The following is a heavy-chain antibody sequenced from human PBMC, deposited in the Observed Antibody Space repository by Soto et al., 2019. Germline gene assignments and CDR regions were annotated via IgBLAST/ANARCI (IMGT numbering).Heavy chain of an antibody. CDR1: GFTFRDYG. V-gene: IGHV3-23*01. Sequence: EVQLLESGGGLVQRGGSLRLSCAASGFTFRDYGMSWVRQAPGKGLEWVSGISGAGANTYYADSVQGRFTVSRDTSKNTVYLQMNSLRAEDTAVYFCAKDRDVVVVIDATATGAFDIWSQGTMVTVSS. CDR2: ISGAGANT. J-gene: IGHJ3*02. CDR3: AKDRDVVVVIDATATGAFDI. D-gene: IGHD2-15*01.